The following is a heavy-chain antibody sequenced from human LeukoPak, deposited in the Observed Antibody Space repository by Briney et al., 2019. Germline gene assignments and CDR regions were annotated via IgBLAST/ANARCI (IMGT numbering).Heavy chain of an antibody. D-gene: IGHD1-26*01. J-gene: IGHJ4*02. V-gene: IGHV1-2*06. CDR2: INPDSGGT. CDR1: GYTFTGYY. Sequence: ASVKVSCKASGYTFTGYYMEWVRQAPGQGLEWMGRINPDSGGTNYAQKLQDRVTMTRDTSITTAYMELSSLRYDDTAVYYCARGIVGATDLDYWGQGTLVTVSS. CDR3: ARGIVGATDLDY.